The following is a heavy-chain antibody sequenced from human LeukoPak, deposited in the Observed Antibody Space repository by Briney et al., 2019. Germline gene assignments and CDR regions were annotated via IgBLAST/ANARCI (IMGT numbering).Heavy chain of an antibody. CDR3: ARGDSSSWFCYFDF. Sequence: PGGSLRLSCAASGFTFSTYAVNWVRQAPGKGLEWVSVISSDGSTYYADSVKGRFTISRDNSKNTFYLQMNSLRAEDTAVYYCARGDSSSWFCYFDFWGQGTLVTVSS. J-gene: IGHJ4*02. D-gene: IGHD6-13*01. CDR1: GFTFSTYA. CDR2: ISSDGST. V-gene: IGHV3-23*01.